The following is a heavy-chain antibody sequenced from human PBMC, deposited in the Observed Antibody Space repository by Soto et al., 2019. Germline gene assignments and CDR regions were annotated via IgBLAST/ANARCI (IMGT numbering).Heavy chain of an antibody. CDR1: GYTFTSYY. J-gene: IGHJ5*02. D-gene: IGHD3-3*01. CDR2: INPSGGST. V-gene: IGHV1-46*01. CDR3: ARGGDFWSGSSSNWFDP. Sequence: ASVKVSCKASGYTFTSYYMHWVRQAPGQGLEWMGIINPSGGSTSYAQKFQGRVTMTRDTSTSTVYMELSSLRSEDTAVYYCARGGDFWSGSSSNWFDPWGQGTLVTSPQ.